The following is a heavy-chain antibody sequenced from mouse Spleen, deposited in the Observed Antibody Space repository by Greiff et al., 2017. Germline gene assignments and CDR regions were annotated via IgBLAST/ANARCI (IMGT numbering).Heavy chain of an antibody. V-gene: IGHV1-7*01. J-gene: IGHJ3*01. D-gene: IGHD2-4*01. CDR3: ANDYGPSWFAY. CDR2: INPSSGYT. CDR1: GYTFTSYW. Sequence: VQRVESGAELAKPGASVKLSCKASGYTFTSYWMHWVKQRPGQGLEWIGYINPSSGYTKYNQKFKDKATLTADKSSSTAYMQLSSLTYEDSAVYYCANDYGPSWFAYWGQGTLVTVSA.